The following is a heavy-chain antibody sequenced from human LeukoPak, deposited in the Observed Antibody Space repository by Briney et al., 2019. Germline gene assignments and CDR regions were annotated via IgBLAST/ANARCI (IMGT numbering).Heavy chain of an antibody. D-gene: IGHD3-22*01. V-gene: IGHV4-39*01. CDR1: GGSISSSSYY. Sequence: PSETLSLTCTVSGGSISSSSYYWGWIRQPPGKGLEWIGSIYYSGSTYYNPSLKSRVIISVDTSKNQFSLKLSSVTAADTAVYYCARPGDSSGYYHTRYFQHWGQGTLVIVSS. CDR3: ARPGDSSGYYHTRYFQH. J-gene: IGHJ1*01. CDR2: IYYSGST.